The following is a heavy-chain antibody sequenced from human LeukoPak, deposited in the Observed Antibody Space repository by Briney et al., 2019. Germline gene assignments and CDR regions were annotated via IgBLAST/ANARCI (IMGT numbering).Heavy chain of an antibody. CDR2: IKQDGSEK. D-gene: IGHD6-13*01. Sequence: GGSLRLSCAASGFTFSSYWMRWFRQAPGRGLEWVANIKQDGSEKYYVDSVKGRFIISRDNAKNSLYLQMNSLRAEDTAVYYCAREGDGSSCGDYWGQGTLVTVSS. CDR3: AREGDGSSCGDY. V-gene: IGHV3-7*01. J-gene: IGHJ4*02. CDR1: GFTFSSYW.